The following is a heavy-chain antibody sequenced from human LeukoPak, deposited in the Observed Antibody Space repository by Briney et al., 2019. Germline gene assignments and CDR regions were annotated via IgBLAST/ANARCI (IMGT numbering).Heavy chain of an antibody. D-gene: IGHD3-22*01. CDR1: TFTFSSFG. Sequence: GGSLRLSCAASTFTFSSFGMSWVRQAPGKGLEWVSATSGGGGSTYYADSVKGRFTISRDNSKNTLYLQMNSLRAEDTAVYYCATGMDNYDGSGYCSYFQHWGQGTLVTVSS. CDR3: ATGMDNYDGSGYCSYFQH. J-gene: IGHJ1*01. CDR2: TSGGGGST. V-gene: IGHV3-23*01.